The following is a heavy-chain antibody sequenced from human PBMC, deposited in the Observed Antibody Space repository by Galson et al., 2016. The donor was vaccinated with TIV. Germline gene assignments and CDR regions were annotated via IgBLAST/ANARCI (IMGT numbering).Heavy chain of an antibody. Sequence: SETLSLTCTVSGGSVSSSTYFWAWVRQPPGEGLEWIGTVYYDGTTYTNPSHKSPVTLSVDSSKNRISLKLSAVTAADTAIYFCARHGPWSFYFDFWGQGTLVTVSS. J-gene: IGHJ4*02. CDR1: GGSVSSSTYF. V-gene: IGHV4-39*01. CDR2: VYYDGTT. D-gene: IGHD3-16*02. CDR3: ARHGPWSFYFDF.